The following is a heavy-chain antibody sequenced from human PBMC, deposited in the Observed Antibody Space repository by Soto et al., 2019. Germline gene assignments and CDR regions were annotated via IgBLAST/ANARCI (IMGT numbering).Heavy chain of an antibody. CDR3: ARAVANWDSH. CDR2: INHDGSKI. CDR1: GFTLSSYW. Sequence: GGSLRLSCAASGFTLSSYWMTWVRQAPGKGLEWVANINHDGSKIYYVDSVKGRFTISRDNTKNSLYLQMDSLRAEDTAVYYCARAVANWDSHWGQGTLVTVS. J-gene: IGHJ4*02. V-gene: IGHV3-7*05. D-gene: IGHD7-27*01.